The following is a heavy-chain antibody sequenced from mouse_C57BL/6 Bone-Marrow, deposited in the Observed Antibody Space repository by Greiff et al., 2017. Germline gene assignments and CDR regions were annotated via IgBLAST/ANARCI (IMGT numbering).Heavy chain of an antibody. Sequence: EVQVVESGPELVKPGASVKISCKASGYSFTDYNMNWVKQSNGKSLEWIGVLNPNYGTTSYNQKFKGKATLTVDQSSSTAYMQLNSLTSEDSAVYYCARGYDYDYAMDYWGQGTSVTGSS. CDR3: ARGYDYDYAMDY. V-gene: IGHV1-39*01. CDR1: GYSFTDYN. CDR2: LNPNYGTT. J-gene: IGHJ4*01. D-gene: IGHD2-4*01.